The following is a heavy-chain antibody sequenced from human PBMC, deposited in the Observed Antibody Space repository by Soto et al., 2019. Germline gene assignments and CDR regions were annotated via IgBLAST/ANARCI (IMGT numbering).Heavy chain of an antibody. CDR1: GGSFSGYY. CDR3: ARDSVYYDSSGYYYHYYGMDV. CDR2: IYHSGST. J-gene: IGHJ6*02. D-gene: IGHD3-22*01. Sequence: SETLSLTCAVYGGSFSGYYWSWIRQPPGKGLEWIGEIYHSGSTNYNPSLKSRVTISVDKSKNQFSLKLSSVTAADTAVYYCARDSVYYDSSGYYYHYYGMDVWGQGTTVTVSS. V-gene: IGHV4-34*01.